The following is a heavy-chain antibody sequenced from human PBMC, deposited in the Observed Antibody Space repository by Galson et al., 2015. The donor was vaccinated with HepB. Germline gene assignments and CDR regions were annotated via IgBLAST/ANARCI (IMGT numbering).Heavy chain of an antibody. D-gene: IGHD6-13*01. J-gene: IGHJ4*02. V-gene: IGHV3-30*04. CDR3: ASDFFGIAAAGKGGVKDYFDY. Sequence: SLRLSCAASGFTFSSYAMHWVRQAPGKGLEWVAVISYDGSNKYYADSVKGRFTISRDNSKNTLYLQMNSLRAEDTAVYYCASDFFGIAAAGKGGVKDYFDYWGQGTLVTVSS. CDR2: ISYDGSNK. CDR1: GFTFSSYA.